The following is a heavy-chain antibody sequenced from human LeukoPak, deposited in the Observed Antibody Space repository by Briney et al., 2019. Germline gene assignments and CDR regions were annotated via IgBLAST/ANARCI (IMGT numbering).Heavy chain of an antibody. J-gene: IGHJ6*02. V-gene: IGHV3-21*01. CDR2: ISSSSSYI. CDR3: ASLEARGYQPNYGMDV. CDR1: GFTFSSYS. D-gene: IGHD5-18*01. Sequence: GGSLRLSCAASGFTFSSYSMNWVRQAPGKGLEWVSSISSSSSYIYYADSVKGRFTISRDNAKNSLYLQMNSLRAEDTAVYYCASLEARGYQPNYGMDVWGQGTTVTVYS.